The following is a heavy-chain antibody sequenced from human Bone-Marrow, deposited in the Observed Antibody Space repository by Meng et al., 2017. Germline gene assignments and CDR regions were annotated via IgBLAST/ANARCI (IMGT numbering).Heavy chain of an antibody. V-gene: IGHV4-4*02. J-gene: IGHJ4*02. D-gene: IGHD6-13*01. CDR3: ARDGTGGSSSFYY. CDR2: IYHSGRT. Sequence: HVRESGPGRRHPSGTLSLTGAVSGGSSSSSNWWIWVRQPAGKGLEWSGEIYHSGRTNYNPALKSRVTISVDKSKNQFSLKLSSVTAADTAVYYCARDGTGGSSSFYYWGQGTLVTVSS. CDR1: GGSSSSSNW.